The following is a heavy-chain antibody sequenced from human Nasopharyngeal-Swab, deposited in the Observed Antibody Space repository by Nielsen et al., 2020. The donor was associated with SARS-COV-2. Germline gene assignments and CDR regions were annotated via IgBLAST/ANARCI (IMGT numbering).Heavy chain of an antibody. J-gene: IGHJ4*02. D-gene: IGHD6-19*01. V-gene: IGHV2-70*01. CDR2: IDWDDDK. CDR1: GFSLSTSGMC. Sequence: SGPTLVKPTQTLTLTCTFSGFSLSTSGMCVSWIRTPPGKALEWLALIDWDDDKYYSTSLKTRLTISKDTSKNQVVLTMTNMDPVDTATYYSARSTSSIAVAVNFDYWGQGTLVTVSS. CDR3: ARSTSSIAVAVNFDY.